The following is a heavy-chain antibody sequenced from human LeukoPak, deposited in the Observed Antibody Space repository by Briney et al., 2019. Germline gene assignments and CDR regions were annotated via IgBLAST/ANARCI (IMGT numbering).Heavy chain of an antibody. Sequence: SETLSLTCAVYGGSFSGYYWSWIRQPPGKGLEWIAEINHSGSTNYNPSLKSRVTISVDTSKNQFSLKLSSVTAADTAVYYCARGRKVVVVPAARGPHYYFDYWGQGTLVTVSS. CDR1: GGSFSGYY. D-gene: IGHD2-2*01. CDR2: INHSGST. J-gene: IGHJ4*02. V-gene: IGHV4-34*01. CDR3: ARGRKVVVVPAARGPHYYFDY.